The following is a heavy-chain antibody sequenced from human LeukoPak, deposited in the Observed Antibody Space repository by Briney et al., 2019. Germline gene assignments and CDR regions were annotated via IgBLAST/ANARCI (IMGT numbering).Heavy chain of an antibody. Sequence: GGSLRLSCAASGFTLSSYAMSWVRQAPGKGLEWVSTISGSGGSTYYADSVKGRFTISRDNSKNTLYLQMNSLRAEDTAVYYCAKDGIPAINWNYVNYYYYMDVWGKGTTVTVSS. CDR3: AKDGIPAINWNYVNYYYYMDV. CDR2: ISGSGGST. J-gene: IGHJ6*03. D-gene: IGHD1-7*01. CDR1: GFTLSSYA. V-gene: IGHV3-23*01.